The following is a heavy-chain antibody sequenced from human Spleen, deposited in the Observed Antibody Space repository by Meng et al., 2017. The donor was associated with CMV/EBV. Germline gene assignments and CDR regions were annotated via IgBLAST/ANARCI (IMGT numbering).Heavy chain of an antibody. Sequence: SETLSLTCTVSGGSISSGSYYWGWIRQPPGKGLEWIGSISYRGSTYYNPSLKSRVTISVDTSKNQFSLKLRSVTAADTAMYYCARETDGSGSSYGMDVWGQGTTVTVSS. CDR1: GGSISSGSYY. J-gene: IGHJ6*02. D-gene: IGHD3-10*01. V-gene: IGHV4-39*07. CDR2: ISYRGST. CDR3: ARETDGSGSSYGMDV.